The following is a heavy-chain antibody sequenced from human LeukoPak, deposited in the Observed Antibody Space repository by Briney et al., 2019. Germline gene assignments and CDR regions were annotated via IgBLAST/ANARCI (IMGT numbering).Heavy chain of an antibody. J-gene: IGHJ4*02. CDR1: GFTVSSNY. D-gene: IGHD3-3*01. CDR3: ARGDTTGFWSGYYWNY. V-gene: IGHV3-66*02. CDR2: IYSGGST. Sequence: GGSLRLSCAASGFTVSSNYMSWVRQAPGKGLEWVSVIYSGGSTYYADSVKGRFTISRDNSKNTLYLQMNSLRAEDTAVYYCARGDTTGFWSGYYWNYWGQGTLVTVSS.